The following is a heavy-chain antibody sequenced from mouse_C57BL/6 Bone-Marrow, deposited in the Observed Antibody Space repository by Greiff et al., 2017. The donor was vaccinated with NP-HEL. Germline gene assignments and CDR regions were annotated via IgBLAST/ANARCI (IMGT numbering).Heavy chain of an antibody. J-gene: IGHJ2*01. D-gene: IGHD1-1*01. Sequence: VQLQQSGAELVRPGASVTLSCTASGFNIKDDYMHWVKQRPEQGLEWIGLIDPENGDTEYASKFQGQATITADTSSNTAYLQLSSLTSEDTAVYYCTTVSSYDFDYWGQGTTLTVSS. V-gene: IGHV14-4*01. CDR3: TTVSSYDFDY. CDR2: IDPENGDT. CDR1: GFNIKDDY.